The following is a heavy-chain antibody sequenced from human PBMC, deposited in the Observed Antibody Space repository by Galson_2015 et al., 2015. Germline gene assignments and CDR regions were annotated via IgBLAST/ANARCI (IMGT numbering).Heavy chain of an antibody. V-gene: IGHV2-5*02. CDR1: GFSLRTRGVG. CDR3: AHVRESSGWGDYFDY. J-gene: IGHJ4*02. CDR2: IYWDDDK. Sequence: PALVKPTQTLTLTCTFSGFSLRTRGVGVGWIRQPPGKALEWLALIYWDDDKRYSPSLKSRLTITKDTSKNQVVLTMTNMDPVDTATYYCAHVRESSGWGDYFDYWGQGTLVTVSS. D-gene: IGHD6-19*01.